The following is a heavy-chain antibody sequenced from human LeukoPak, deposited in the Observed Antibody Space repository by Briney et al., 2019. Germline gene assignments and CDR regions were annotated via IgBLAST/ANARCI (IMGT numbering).Heavy chain of an antibody. CDR3: ARGDGYNTAIDY. Sequence: GASVTVSFTASGYTFTSYFLHWVRQAPGQGLEWMAIINPSGGTTAYAQKFQGRVTMTRDTSTSTVYMELSSLRSEDTAVYYCARGDGYNTAIDYWGQGTLVTVSS. D-gene: IGHD5-24*01. J-gene: IGHJ4*02. CDR2: INPSGGTT. CDR1: GYTFTSYF. V-gene: IGHV1-46*01.